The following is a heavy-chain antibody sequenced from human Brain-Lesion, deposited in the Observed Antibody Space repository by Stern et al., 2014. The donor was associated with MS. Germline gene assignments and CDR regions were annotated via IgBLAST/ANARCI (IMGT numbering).Heavy chain of an antibody. V-gene: IGHV4-39*01. Sequence: QVQLVQSGPGLVKPSETLSLTCTVSGGSISSSSYYWGWIRQPPGKGLEWIGSIYYRGSPLPTPSLKSRVTISMDPSKNHFSLRLSPVTAADTAVYFCAKLWLGELPESPFDYWGQGTLVTVSS. J-gene: IGHJ4*02. CDR2: IYYRGSP. CDR1: GGSISSSSYY. CDR3: AKLWLGELPESPFDY. D-gene: IGHD3-10*01.